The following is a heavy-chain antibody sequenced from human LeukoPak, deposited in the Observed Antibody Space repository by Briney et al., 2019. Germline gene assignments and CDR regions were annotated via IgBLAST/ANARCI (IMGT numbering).Heavy chain of an antibody. Sequence: GGSLRLSCAASGFTLSSHWMTCVRQAPGKGLEWVANINQDGSAKYYVDSVRGRFTIYRDNAKNSMHLQMNSLRAEDTAVYYCARWEIRGTAHQLDYWGQGTLVTVSS. CDR3: ARWEIRGTAHQLDY. D-gene: IGHD1-7*01. V-gene: IGHV3-7*01. CDR1: GFTLSSHW. J-gene: IGHJ4*02. CDR2: INQDGSAK.